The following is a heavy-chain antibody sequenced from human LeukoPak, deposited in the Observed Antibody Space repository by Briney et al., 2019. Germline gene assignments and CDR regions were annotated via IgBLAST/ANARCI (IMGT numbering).Heavy chain of an antibody. CDR1: GGSFSGYY. D-gene: IGHD6-19*01. V-gene: IGHV4-34*01. J-gene: IGHJ4*02. CDR2: INHSGST. CDR3: ARFAVAGTRVDY. Sequence: SETLSLTCAVYGGSFSGYYWSWIRHPPGMGLEWIGEINHSGSTNYNPSLKSRVTISVDTSKNQFSLKLSSVTAADTAVYHCARFAVAGTRVDYWGQGTLVTVSS.